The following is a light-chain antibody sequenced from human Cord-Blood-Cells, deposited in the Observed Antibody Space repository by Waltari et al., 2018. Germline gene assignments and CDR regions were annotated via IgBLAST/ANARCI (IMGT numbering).Light chain of an antibody. J-gene: IGLJ2*01. V-gene: IGLV1-40*01. CDR2: GNS. Sequence: QSVLTQPPSVSGAPGQRVTISCTGSSSNIGAGYDVHWYQQLPGTAPKLLMYGNSTRPAGVPDRFSGSKSGTSASLAITGLQAEDEADYYCQSYDSSLSVYVVFGGGTKLTVL. CDR3: QSYDSSLSVYVV. CDR1: SSNIGAGYD.